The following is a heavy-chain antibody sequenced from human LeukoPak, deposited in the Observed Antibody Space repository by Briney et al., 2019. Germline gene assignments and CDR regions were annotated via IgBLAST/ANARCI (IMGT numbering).Heavy chain of an antibody. CDR2: ISAYNGNT. CDR1: GYTFTSYG. J-gene: IGHJ4*02. V-gene: IGHV1-18*01. CDR3: AREGDYDSSGYYPYYFDY. Sequence: ASVKVSCKASGYTFTSYGISWVRHAPGQGLEWMGWISAYNGNTNYAQKLQGRVTMTTDTSTSTAYMELRSLRSDDTAVYYCAREGDYDSSGYYPYYFDYWGQGTLVTVSS. D-gene: IGHD3-22*01.